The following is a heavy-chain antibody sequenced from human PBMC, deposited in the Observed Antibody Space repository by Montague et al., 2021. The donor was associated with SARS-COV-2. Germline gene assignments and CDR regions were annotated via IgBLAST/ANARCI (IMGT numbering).Heavy chain of an antibody. CDR2: IDNSGGRT. V-gene: IGHV3-23*01. CDR3: ARYRTDWFQLDV. CDR1: GFTFTSYA. Sequence: SLRLSCAASGFTFTSYAMGWVRQAPGKGLEWVLGIDNSGGRTYYADSVKGRFTISRDNSKNTLCLQMNSLRAEDTAIYYCARYRTDWFQLDVWGQGTLVTVSS. J-gene: IGHJ4*02. D-gene: IGHD3-9*01.